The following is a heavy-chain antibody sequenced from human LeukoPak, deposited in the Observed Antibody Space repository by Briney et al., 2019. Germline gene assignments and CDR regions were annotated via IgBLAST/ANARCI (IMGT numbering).Heavy chain of an antibody. CDR3: AAMYCSGGSCYGEFDP. CDR1: GFTFTSSA. Sequence: GTSEKVSCKASGFTFTSSAMQWLRQARGQRLEWIGWIVVGSGNTNYAQKFQERVTITRDMSTSTAYMELSSLRSEDTAVYYCAAMYCSGGSCYGEFDPWGQGTLVTVSS. V-gene: IGHV1-58*02. CDR2: IVVGSGNT. D-gene: IGHD2-15*01. J-gene: IGHJ5*02.